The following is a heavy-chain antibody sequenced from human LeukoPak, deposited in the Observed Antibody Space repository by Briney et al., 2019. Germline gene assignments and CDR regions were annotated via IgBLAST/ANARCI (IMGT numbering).Heavy chain of an antibody. CDR2: IYYSGST. CDR1: GGSISRYY. V-gene: IGHV4-59*01. CDR3: ARESVVRGITYFDY. Sequence: PSETLSLTCTVSGGSISRYYWSWIRQPPGKGLEWIGYIYYSGSTKYNPSVKSRVTISVDTSKNQFSLRLSSVTAADTDVYYCARESVVRGITYFDYWGQGTLVTVSS. D-gene: IGHD3-10*01. J-gene: IGHJ4*02.